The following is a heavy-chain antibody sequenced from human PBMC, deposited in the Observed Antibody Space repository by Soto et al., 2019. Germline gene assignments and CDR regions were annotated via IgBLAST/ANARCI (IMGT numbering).Heavy chain of an antibody. CDR1: GFTFSSYS. CDR3: AKKVNSGPGSQYFDY. J-gene: IGHJ4*02. CDR2: ISSSSCI. V-gene: IGHV3-21*04. D-gene: IGHD3-10*01. Sequence: GGSLRLSCAASGFTFSSYSMNWVRQAPGKGLEWVSSISSSSCIYYADSVKGRFTISRDNAKNSLYLQMNSLRAEDTAIYYCAKKVNSGPGSQYFDYWGQGTLVTVSS.